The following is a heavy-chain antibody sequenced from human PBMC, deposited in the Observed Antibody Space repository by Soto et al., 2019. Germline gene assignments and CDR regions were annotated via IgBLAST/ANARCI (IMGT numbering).Heavy chain of an antibody. V-gene: IGHV4-34*01. J-gene: IGHJ4*01. CDR3: AREAIKGATYIGY. Sequence: SETLSLTCAVYGGSFSGYYWSWIRQPPGKGLEWIGEINDSGSTDYDPSLQSRVTISVDTSKNQFSLRLSSVTAADTAKYYCAREAIKGATYIGYWGQGILVTVSS. CDR1: GGSFSGYY. CDR2: INDSGST.